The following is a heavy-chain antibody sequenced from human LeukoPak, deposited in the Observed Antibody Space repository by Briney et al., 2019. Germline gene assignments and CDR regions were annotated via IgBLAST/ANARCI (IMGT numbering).Heavy chain of an antibody. J-gene: IGHJ5*02. CDR1: GYTFTSYY. CDR3: ARARITAWGWFDP. Sequence: GASVKVPCKASGYTFTSYYMHWVRQAPGQGLEWMGIINPSGGSTSYAQKFQGRVTMTRDTSTSTVYMELSSLRSEDTAVYYCARARITAWGWFDPWGQGTLVTVSS. CDR2: INPSGGST. D-gene: IGHD5-12*01. V-gene: IGHV1-46*01.